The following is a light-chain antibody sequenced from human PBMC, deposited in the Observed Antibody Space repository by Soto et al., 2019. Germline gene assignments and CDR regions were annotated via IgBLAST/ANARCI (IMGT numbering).Light chain of an antibody. CDR3: QHYDNWPPWM. Sequence: EIVMTQSPATLSVSPGERATLSCRASQSVYSNLAWYQQKPGQAPRLLIYDASARATGVPARFSGSGSGTEFTLTISSLQSEDFAVYYCQHYDNWPPWMFGQGTKV. CDR2: DAS. J-gene: IGKJ1*01. CDR1: QSVYSN. V-gene: IGKV3-15*01.